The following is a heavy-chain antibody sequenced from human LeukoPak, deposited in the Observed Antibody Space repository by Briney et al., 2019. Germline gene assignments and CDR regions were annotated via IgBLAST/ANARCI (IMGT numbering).Heavy chain of an antibody. J-gene: IGHJ5*02. CDR2: IIPILGIA. Sequence: GSSVKVSCKASGGTFSSYTISWVRQAPGQGLEWMGRIIPILGIANYAQKFQGRVTITADKSTSTAYMELSSLRSEDTAVYYCATDLEMATELMFDPWGQGTLVTVSS. D-gene: IGHD5-24*01. CDR1: GGTFSSYT. V-gene: IGHV1-69*04. CDR3: ATDLEMATELMFDP.